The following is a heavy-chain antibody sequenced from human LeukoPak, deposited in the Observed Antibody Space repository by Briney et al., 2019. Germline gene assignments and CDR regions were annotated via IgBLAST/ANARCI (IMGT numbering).Heavy chain of an antibody. J-gene: IGHJ4*02. Sequence: SETLSLTCTVSGGSISSSSYYWGCIRQPPGKGLECIGSIYLSGSTFYNPSLKSRVTISVDTSKNQFSLNLSSVTAADTAVYYCARQRYSSYGSQDSWGLGTLVTVSS. CDR3: ARQRYSSYGSQDS. CDR1: GGSISSSSYY. V-gene: IGHV4-39*01. CDR2: IYLSGST. D-gene: IGHD4-11*01.